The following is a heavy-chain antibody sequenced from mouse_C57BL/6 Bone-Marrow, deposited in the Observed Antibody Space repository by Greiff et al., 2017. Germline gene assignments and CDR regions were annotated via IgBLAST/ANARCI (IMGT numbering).Heavy chain of an antibody. CDR1: GFTFTDYY. CDR2: IRNKANGYTT. J-gene: IGHJ4*01. D-gene: IGHD1-1*01. CDR3: ARYPFTTVGARTSYYAMDY. Sequence: EVKLMESGGGLVQPGGSLSLSCAASGFTFTDYYMSWVRQPPGKALEWLGFIRNKANGYTTEYSASVKGRFTISRDNSQSILYLQMNALRAEDSATYYCARYPFTTVGARTSYYAMDYWGQGTSVTVSS. V-gene: IGHV7-3*01.